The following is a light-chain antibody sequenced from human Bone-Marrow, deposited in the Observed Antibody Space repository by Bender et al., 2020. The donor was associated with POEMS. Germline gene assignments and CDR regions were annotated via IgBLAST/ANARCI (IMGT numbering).Light chain of an antibody. CDR1: SSDVGGYNY. Sequence: QSALTQPASVSGSPGQSITISCTGTSSDVGGYNYVSWYQRHPGKAPKLIIYEVNKRPSGVSDRFSGSKSGNTASLTISGLQAEDEADYYCSSCTSTSTWVFGGGTKLTVL. CDR3: SSCTSTSTWV. V-gene: IGLV2-14*01. CDR2: EVN. J-gene: IGLJ3*02.